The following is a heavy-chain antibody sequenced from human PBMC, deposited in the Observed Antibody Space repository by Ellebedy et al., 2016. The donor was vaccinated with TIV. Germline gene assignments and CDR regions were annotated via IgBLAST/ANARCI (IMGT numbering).Heavy chain of an antibody. J-gene: IGHJ6*02. Sequence: GESLKISCAASGFMFNTYNMDWVRQAPGKGLEWGSYINRGSSVIYYADSVKGRFTISRDNAKNSLYLQMNSLRDEDTAIYYCARDGGVAGETDVWGQGTTVTVSS. CDR3: ARDGGVAGETDV. CDR2: INRGSSVI. D-gene: IGHD2-15*01. V-gene: IGHV3-48*02. CDR1: GFMFNTYN.